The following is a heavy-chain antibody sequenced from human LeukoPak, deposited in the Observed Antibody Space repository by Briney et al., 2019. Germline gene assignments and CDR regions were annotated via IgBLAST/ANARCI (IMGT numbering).Heavy chain of an antibody. CDR1: GFTFSSYW. J-gene: IGHJ4*02. CDR3: ACNTVTPAPFDY. D-gene: IGHD4-17*01. CDR2: IKQDGSEK. V-gene: IGHV3-7*01. Sequence: GGSLRLSCAASGFTFSSYWMSWVRQAPGKGLEGVANIKQDGSEKYYVDSVKGRFTISRDNAKNSLYLQMNSLRAEDTAVYYCACNTVTPAPFDYWGQGTLVTVSS.